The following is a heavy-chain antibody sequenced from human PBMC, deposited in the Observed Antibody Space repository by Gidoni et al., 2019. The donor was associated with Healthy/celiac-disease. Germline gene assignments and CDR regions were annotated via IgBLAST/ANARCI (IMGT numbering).Heavy chain of an antibody. CDR1: GFTFSDYY. J-gene: IGHJ5*02. CDR2: ISSSGSTI. V-gene: IGHV3-11*01. Sequence: QVQLVESGGGLVKPGGSLSLSCAASGFTFSDYYMRWIRQAPGRGLEWVSYISSSGSTIYYADSVKGRFTISRDNAKNSLYLQMNSLRAEDTAVYYCASSGADSSGSRKEVHWFDPWGQGTLVTVSS. D-gene: IGHD3-22*01. CDR3: ASSGADSSGSRKEVHWFDP.